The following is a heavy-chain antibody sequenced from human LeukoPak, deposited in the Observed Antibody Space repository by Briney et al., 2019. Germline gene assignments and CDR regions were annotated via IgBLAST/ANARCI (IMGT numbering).Heavy chain of an antibody. V-gene: IGHV4-39*01. Sequence: SETLSLTCTVSGGSISSYYWSWIRQPPGKGLEWIGSIYYSGSTYYNPSLKSRVTISVDTSKNQFSLKLSSVTAADTAVYYCARRRVDYDFWSGYGGDYYFDYWGQGTLVTVSS. J-gene: IGHJ4*02. D-gene: IGHD3-3*01. CDR1: GGSISSYY. CDR2: IYYSGST. CDR3: ARRRVDYDFWSGYGGDYYFDY.